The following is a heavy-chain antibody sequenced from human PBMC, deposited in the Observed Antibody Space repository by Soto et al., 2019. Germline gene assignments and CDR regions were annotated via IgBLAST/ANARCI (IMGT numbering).Heavy chain of an antibody. CDR3: ARVFYDLWSGYLAWLDP. Sequence: SETLSLTCTVSGGSINSYYWSWIRQPPGKGLKWIGYIYYSGSTNYNPSLKSRVTISVDTSKNQFSLKLSSVTAADTAVYYCARVFYDLWSGYLAWLDPWGQGTLVTLSS. J-gene: IGHJ5*02. CDR1: GGSINSYY. CDR2: IYYSGST. D-gene: IGHD3-3*01. V-gene: IGHV4-59*01.